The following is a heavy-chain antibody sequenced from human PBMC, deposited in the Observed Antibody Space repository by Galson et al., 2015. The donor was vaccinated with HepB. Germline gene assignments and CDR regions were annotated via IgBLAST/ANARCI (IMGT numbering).Heavy chain of an antibody. V-gene: IGHV1-3*01. J-gene: IGHJ6*02. CDR3: ARGKARYYYYGMDV. CDR2: INAGNGNT. Sequence: SVKVSCKASGYTFTRYAMHWVRQAPGQRLEWMGWINAGNGNTKYSQKFQGRVTITRDTSASTAYMELSSLRSEDTAVYYCARGKARYYYYGMDVWGQGTTVTVSS. CDR1: GYTFTRYA.